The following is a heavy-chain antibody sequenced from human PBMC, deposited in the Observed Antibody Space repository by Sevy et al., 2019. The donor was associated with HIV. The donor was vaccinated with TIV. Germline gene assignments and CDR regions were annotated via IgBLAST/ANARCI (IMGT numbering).Heavy chain of an antibody. Sequence: GGFLRLSCAASGFTFSKYSMSWVRQPPGKGLDWVSTLSFGCGEINHADSVKGRFTISRDNSKNSLYLQMNNLGAEDTAVNYCAREWCTKPHDYWGQGTLVSVSS. D-gene: IGHD2-8*01. J-gene: IGHJ4*02. CDR1: GFTFSKYS. V-gene: IGHV3-23*01. CDR2: LSFGCGEI. CDR3: AREWCTKPHDY.